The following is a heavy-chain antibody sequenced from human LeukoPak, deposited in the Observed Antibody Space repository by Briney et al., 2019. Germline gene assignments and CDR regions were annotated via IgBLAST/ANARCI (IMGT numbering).Heavy chain of an antibody. CDR2: INAGNGNT. J-gene: IGHJ6*02. D-gene: IGHD3-3*01. V-gene: IGHV1-3*01. CDR3: AREHDFLSGYGMDV. CDR1: GFAFTTYA. Sequence: ASVKVSCKTSGFAFTTYAIQWVRQAPGQRLEWMGWINAGNGNTKYSQNFQGRVTITRDTSASTAYMELSSLRSEDTAVYYCAREHDFLSGYGMDVRGQGTTVTVSS.